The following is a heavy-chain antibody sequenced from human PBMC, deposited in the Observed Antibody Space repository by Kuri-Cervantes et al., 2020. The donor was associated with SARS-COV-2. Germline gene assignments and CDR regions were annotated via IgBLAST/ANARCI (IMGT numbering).Heavy chain of an antibody. V-gene: IGHV3-13*01. J-gene: IGHJ3*02. Sequence: GESLKISCAASGFTFDDYTMHWVRQATGKGLEWVSAIGTAGDTYYPGSVKGRFTISRENAKNSLYLQMNSLRAGDTAVYYCARVIQDAFDIWGQGTMVTVSS. CDR1: GFTFDDYT. CDR3: ARVIQDAFDI. CDR2: IGTAGDT.